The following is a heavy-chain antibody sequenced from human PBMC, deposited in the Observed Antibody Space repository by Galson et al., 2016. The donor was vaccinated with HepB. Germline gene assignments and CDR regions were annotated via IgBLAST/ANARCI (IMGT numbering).Heavy chain of an antibody. CDR3: AKDSGAPYGMDV. D-gene: IGHD1-1*01. J-gene: IGHJ6*02. CDR1: GFTFRNSA. Sequence: LRLSCAASGFTFRNSAMSWVRQAPGKGLEWVSGISGSGYITYYADSVKGRLTISRDNSKSTLFLQMNSLRAEDTAVYYCAKDSGAPYGMDVWGQGTTVTVSS. CDR2: ISGSGYIT. V-gene: IGHV3-23*01.